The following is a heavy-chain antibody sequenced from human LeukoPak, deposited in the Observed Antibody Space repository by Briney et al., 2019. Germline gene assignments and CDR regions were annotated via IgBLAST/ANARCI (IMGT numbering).Heavy chain of an antibody. CDR2: INPNSGDT. D-gene: IGHD6-13*01. CDR1: GYTFTGYY. Sequence: ASVKVSCKASGYTFTGYYMHWVRQAPGQGLEWMGWINPNSGDTNYAQNFQGRVTMTRDTSISTAYMELSRLRSDDTAVYYCAREQPGIAAAGLDYWGQGTLVTVSS. J-gene: IGHJ4*02. CDR3: AREQPGIAAAGLDY. V-gene: IGHV1-2*02.